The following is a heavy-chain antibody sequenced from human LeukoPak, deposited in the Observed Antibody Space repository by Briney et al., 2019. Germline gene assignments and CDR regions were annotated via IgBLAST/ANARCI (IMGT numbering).Heavy chain of an antibody. CDR1: SGSFSGYY. CDR2: INHSGST. D-gene: IGHD3-10*01. V-gene: IGHV4-34*01. Sequence: SETLSLTCGVYSGSFSGYYWSWIRQPSGKGLEWIGEINHSGSTNYNPSLKSRVTISVDTSKNQFSLKVSSVTAADTAVYYCARVISGSYSDYWGQGTLVTVSS. CDR3: ARVISGSYSDY. J-gene: IGHJ4*02.